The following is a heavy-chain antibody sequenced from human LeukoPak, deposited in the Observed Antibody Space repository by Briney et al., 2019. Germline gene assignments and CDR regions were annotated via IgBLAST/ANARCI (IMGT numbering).Heavy chain of an antibody. CDR1: GYTFTSYD. V-gene: IGHV1-8*01. J-gene: IGHJ4*02. D-gene: IGHD2-2*01. Sequence: ASVKVSCKASGYTFTSYDINWVRQATGQGLEWMGWMNPNSGNTGYAQKFQGRVTMTRNTSISTAYMELSSLRSEDTAVYYCAREGRGEDIVVVLAAMGYWGQGTLVTVSS. CDR3: AREGRGEDIVVVLAAMGY. CDR2: MNPNSGNT.